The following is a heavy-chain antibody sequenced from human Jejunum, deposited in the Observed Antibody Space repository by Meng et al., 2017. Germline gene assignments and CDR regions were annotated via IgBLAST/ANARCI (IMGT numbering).Heavy chain of an antibody. J-gene: IGHJ4*02. Sequence: GESLKISCEASGFSFHNYWMSWVRQVPGKGLEWVANIKEDGSEKNYVDSVKGRFTISRDNAKDSLWLQMNSLRGEDTAVYYCAGAPNSKYYDYWGQGILVTCAS. CDR3: AGAPNSKYYDY. D-gene: IGHD4-23*01. CDR1: GFSFHNYW. V-gene: IGHV3-7*01. CDR2: IKEDGSEK.